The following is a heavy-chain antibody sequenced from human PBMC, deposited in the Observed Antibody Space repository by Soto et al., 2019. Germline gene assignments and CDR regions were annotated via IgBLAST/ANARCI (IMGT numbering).Heavy chain of an antibody. J-gene: IGHJ4*02. Sequence: QVTLKESGPVLVQPTETLTLTSTVSGFSFSNARMGVSWIRQPPGKALEWLAHIFSNGEKSYSTSLKSRLTISEDISTGQVVLTMTNMDPVDTATYYCARIFPPEDYYDSRHNWGQGTLVTVSS. V-gene: IGHV2-26*01. CDR1: GFSFSNARMG. CDR3: ARIFPPEDYYDSRHN. CDR2: IFSNGEK. D-gene: IGHD3-22*01.